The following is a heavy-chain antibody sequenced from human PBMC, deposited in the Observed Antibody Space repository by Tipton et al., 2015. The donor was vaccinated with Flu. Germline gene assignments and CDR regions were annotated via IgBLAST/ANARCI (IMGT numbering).Heavy chain of an antibody. V-gene: IGHV4-39*01. D-gene: IGHD3-9*01. J-gene: IGHJ4*02. Sequence: LRLSCTVSGGSISSSSYYWGWIRQPPGKGLEWIGSIYYSGSTYYNPSLKSRVTISVDTSKNQFSLKLSSVTAADTAVYYCARHNAYYDILTGYYNPTFDYWGQGTLVTVSS. CDR2: IYYSGST. CDR1: GGSISSSSYY. CDR3: ARHNAYYDILTGYYNPTFDY.